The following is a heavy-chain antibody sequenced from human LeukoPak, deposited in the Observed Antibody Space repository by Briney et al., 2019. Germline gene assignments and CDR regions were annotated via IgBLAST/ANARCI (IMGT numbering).Heavy chain of an antibody. CDR1: GFTFSSYA. CDR2: ISGSGGST. D-gene: IGHD3-9*01. CDR3: ARDLTGYYSSLGY. J-gene: IGHJ4*02. V-gene: IGHV3-23*01. Sequence: GGSLRLSCAASGFTFSSYAMSWVRQAPGKGLEWVSAISGSGGSTYYADSVKGRFTISRDNSKNTLYLQMNSLRAEDTAVYYCARDLTGYYSSLGYWGQGTLVTASS.